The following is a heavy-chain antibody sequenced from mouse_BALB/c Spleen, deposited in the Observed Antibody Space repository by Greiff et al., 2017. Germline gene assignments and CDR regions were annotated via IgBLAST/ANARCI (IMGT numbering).Heavy chain of an antibody. V-gene: IGHV1S22*01. CDR2: IYPGSGST. CDR1: GYTFTSYW. CDR3: TPAFTYFDY. J-gene: IGHJ2*01. Sequence: LKQPGSELVRPGASVKLSCKASGYTFTSYWMHWVKQRPGQGLEWIGNIYPGSGSTNYDEKFKSKATLTVDTSSSTAYMQLSSLTSEDSAVYYCTPAFTYFDYWGQGTTLTVSS.